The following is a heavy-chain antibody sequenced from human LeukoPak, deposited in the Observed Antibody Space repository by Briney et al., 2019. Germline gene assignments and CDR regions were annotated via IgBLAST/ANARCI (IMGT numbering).Heavy chain of an antibody. CDR3: ARGRRWSNNWFDP. J-gene: IGHJ5*02. CDR1: GYTFTSYD. D-gene: IGHD4-23*01. CDR2: MNPNSGNT. V-gene: IGHV1-8*01. Sequence: ASVKVSCKASGYTFTSYDINWVRQATGQGLEWMGWMNPNSGNTGYAQKFQGRVTMTRNTSISTAYMELSNLRSEDTAVYYCARGRRWSNNWFDPWGQGTLVTVSS.